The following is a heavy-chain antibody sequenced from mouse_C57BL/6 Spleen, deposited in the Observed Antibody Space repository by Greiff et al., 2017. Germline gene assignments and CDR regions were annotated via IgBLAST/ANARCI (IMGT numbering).Heavy chain of an antibody. Sequence: VQLQQSGAELVKPGASVKLSCKASGYTFTEYTIHWVKQRSGQGLEWIGWFYPGSGSIKYNEKFKDKATLTADKSSSPVYMELSRLTSEDSAVYFCARHEATDYYGSMGYYFDYWGQGTTLTVSS. CDR2: FYPGSGSI. CDR1: GYTFTEYT. V-gene: IGHV1-62-2*01. CDR3: ARHEATDYYGSMGYYFDY. D-gene: IGHD1-1*01. J-gene: IGHJ2*01.